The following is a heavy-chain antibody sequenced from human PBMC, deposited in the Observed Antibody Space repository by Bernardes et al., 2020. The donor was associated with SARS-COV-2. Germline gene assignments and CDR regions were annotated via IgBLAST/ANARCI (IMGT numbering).Heavy chain of an antibody. V-gene: IGHV1-46*01. CDR2: INPSGGST. CDR1: GYTFTSYY. Sequence: ASVKVSCKASGYTFTSYYMHWVRQAPGQGLEWMGIINPSGGSTSYAQKFQGRVTMTRDTSTSTVYMELSSLRSEDTAVYYCASVGRAWEERSYYDFWSGSTEYYYYYGMDVWGQGTTVTVSS. J-gene: IGHJ6*02. CDR3: ASVGRAWEERSYYDFWSGSTEYYYYYGMDV. D-gene: IGHD3-3*01.